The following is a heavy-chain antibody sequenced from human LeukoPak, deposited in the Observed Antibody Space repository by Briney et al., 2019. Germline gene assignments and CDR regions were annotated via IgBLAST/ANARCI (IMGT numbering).Heavy chain of an antibody. CDR2: INSDGSST. CDR1: GLTFSSYW. CDR3: ARSINDFWSGYYGYYYMDV. V-gene: IGHV3-74*01. D-gene: IGHD3-3*01. Sequence: GGSLRLSCAASGLTFSSYWMPWVRQAPGKGLVWVSRINSDGSSTSYADSVKGRFTISRDNAKNTLYLQLNSLRAEDTAVYYCARSINDFWSGYYGYYYMDVWGKGTTVTVSS. J-gene: IGHJ6*03.